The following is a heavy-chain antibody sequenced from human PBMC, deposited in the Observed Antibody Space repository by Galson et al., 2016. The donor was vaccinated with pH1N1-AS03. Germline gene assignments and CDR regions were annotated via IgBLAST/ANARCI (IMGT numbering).Heavy chain of an antibody. CDR2: IHPDGSEK. CDR3: GRELWGGCEY. Sequence: SLRLSCAASGFSFSTYWMSWVRQAPGKGPEWVANIHPDGSEKYYGDSVKGQFTISRDNAKNSLDLQMNSLRAEDTAVYYCGRELWGGCEYWGQGTLVTVSS. J-gene: IGHJ4*02. V-gene: IGHV3-7*03. CDR1: GFSFSTYW. D-gene: IGHD3-3*01.